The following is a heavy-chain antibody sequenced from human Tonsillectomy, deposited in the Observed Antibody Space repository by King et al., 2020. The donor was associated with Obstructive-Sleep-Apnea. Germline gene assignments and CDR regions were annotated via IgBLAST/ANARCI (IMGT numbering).Heavy chain of an antibody. CDR2: VRYDGSNK. CDR3: AKNEPYSSRWYSSLNYYYYGMDV. CDR1: VFTFSSYG. J-gene: IGHJ6*02. Sequence: VQLVESGGGVVQPGRSLRLSCAASVFTFSSYGMHWVRQAPGKGLEWVAFVRYDGSNKYYADSLKGRFTISRDTYNNTLYLQMNSLRAEETAVYYCAKNEPYSSRWYSSLNYYYYGMDVWGQGTTVTVSS. V-gene: IGHV3-30*02. D-gene: IGHD6-13*01.